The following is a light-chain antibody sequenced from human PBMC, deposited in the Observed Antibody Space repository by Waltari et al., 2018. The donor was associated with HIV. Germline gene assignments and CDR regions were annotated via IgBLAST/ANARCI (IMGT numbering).Light chain of an antibody. J-gene: IGKJ2*01. Sequence: LTQSPATLSLSPGERANLSCRVSQSVTTYLAGLQLKPGQPPRFLLSNTANKATGVPARFSGSGSGTDFTLTISSLEPADSAVYVCHQRTDWPPRHTFGQGTKLEI. V-gene: IGKV3-11*01. CDR3: HQRTDWPPRHT. CDR2: NTA. CDR1: QSVTTY.